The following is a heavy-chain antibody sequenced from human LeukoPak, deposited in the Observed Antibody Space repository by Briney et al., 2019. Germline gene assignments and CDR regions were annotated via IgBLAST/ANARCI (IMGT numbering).Heavy chain of an antibody. D-gene: IGHD3-3*01. CDR2: IYTSGST. CDR3: ARVRVDYDFWSGTSHYYYYYMDV. CDR1: GGSISSYY. Sequence: PSEPLSLTCTVSGGSISSYYWSWIRQPAGKGLEWIGRIYTSGSTNYNPSLKSRVTMSVDTSKNQFSLKLSSVTAADTAVYYCARVRVDYDFWSGTSHYYYYYMDVWGKGTTVTVSS. V-gene: IGHV4-4*07. J-gene: IGHJ6*03.